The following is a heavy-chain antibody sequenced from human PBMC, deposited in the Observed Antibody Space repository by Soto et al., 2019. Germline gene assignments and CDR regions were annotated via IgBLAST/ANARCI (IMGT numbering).Heavy chain of an antibody. V-gene: IGHV3-21*01. CDR1: GFTFSSYS. CDR2: ISSSSSYT. CDR3: ARASYYDSSGYFFQGAWFDP. D-gene: IGHD3-22*01. J-gene: IGHJ5*02. Sequence: GGSLRLSCAASGFTFSSYSMNWVRQAPGKGLEWVSSISSSSSYTYYADSVKGRFTISRDNAKNSLYLQMNSLRAEDTAVYYCARASYYDSSGYFFQGAWFDPWGQGTLVTVSS.